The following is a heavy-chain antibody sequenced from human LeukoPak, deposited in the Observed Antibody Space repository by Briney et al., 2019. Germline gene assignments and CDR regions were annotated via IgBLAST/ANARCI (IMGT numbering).Heavy chain of an antibody. Sequence: PGGSLRLSCAASGFNFNSYSMNWVRQAPGKGLEWVSSISSSGSYIYYADSVKGRFTISRDNAKNSLYLQMNSLRAEDTAVYYCARAHCSGSYSGTDAFDIWGQGTMVTVSS. D-gene: IGHD1-26*01. CDR2: ISSSGSYI. CDR3: ARAHCSGSYSGTDAFDI. V-gene: IGHV3-21*01. CDR1: GFNFNSYS. J-gene: IGHJ3*02.